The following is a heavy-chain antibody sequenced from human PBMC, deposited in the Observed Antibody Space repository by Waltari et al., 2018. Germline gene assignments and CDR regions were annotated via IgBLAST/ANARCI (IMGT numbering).Heavy chain of an antibody. CDR2: ISYDGSNK. CDR1: GFTFSSYG. CDR3: AKVESDCSGGSCSIDY. V-gene: IGHV3-30*18. D-gene: IGHD2-15*01. J-gene: IGHJ4*02. Sequence: QVQLVESGGGVVQPGRSLRLSCVASGFTFSSYGMHWVRQAPGKGLEWVAVISYDGSNKYYADSVKGRFTISRDNSKNTLYLQMNSLRAEDTAVYYCAKVESDCSGGSCSIDYWGQGTLVTVSS.